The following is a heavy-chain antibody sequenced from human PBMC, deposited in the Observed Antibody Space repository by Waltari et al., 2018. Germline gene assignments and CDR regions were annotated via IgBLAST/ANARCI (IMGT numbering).Heavy chain of an antibody. CDR3: ARGALTLYYFDY. J-gene: IGHJ4*02. CDR1: GYSISRGYY. Sequence: QVQLQESGPGLLTPSETLSLTCNVSGYSISRGYYWGWIRQSPGKGLEWIGSVYHNGNTYYKPSLKGRVTISLDTSKNKFSLELSSVTAADPAVYYCARGALTLYYFDYWGQGTLVTVSS. V-gene: IGHV4-38-2*02. CDR2: VYHNGNT. D-gene: IGHD3-9*01.